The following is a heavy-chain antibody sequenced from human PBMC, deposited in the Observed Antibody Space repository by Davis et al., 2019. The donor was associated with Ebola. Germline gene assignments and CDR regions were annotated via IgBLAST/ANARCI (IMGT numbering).Heavy chain of an antibody. Sequence: ASVKVSCKASGYTFTSYGISWVRQAPGQGLEWMGWISAYNGNTNYAQKLQGRVTMTTDTSTSTAYMELRSLRSDDTAVYYCARDTFRWLQLSYFDLWGRGTLVTVSS. J-gene: IGHJ2*01. V-gene: IGHV1-18*01. D-gene: IGHD5-24*01. CDR2: ISAYNGNT. CDR3: ARDTFRWLQLSYFDL. CDR1: GYTFTSYG.